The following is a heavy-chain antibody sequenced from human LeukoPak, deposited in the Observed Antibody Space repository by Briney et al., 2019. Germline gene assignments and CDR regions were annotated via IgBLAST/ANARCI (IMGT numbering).Heavy chain of an antibody. CDR1: GSSIRSDYN. CDR3: AREVRAGSCHSDY. CDR2: IFHSGTT. V-gene: IGHV4-38-2*02. J-gene: IGHJ4*02. D-gene: IGHD2-15*01. Sequence: SETLSLTCAVSGSSIRSDYNWGWIRQPPGKPLEWVGSIFHSGTTYYNPSLKSRVTISADTSKNQFSLKVRSVTAADTAVYYCAREVRAGSCHSDYWGQGTLVTVSS.